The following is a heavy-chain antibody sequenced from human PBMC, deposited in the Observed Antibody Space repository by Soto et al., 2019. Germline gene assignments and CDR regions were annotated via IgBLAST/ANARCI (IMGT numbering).Heavy chain of an antibody. CDR2: IYYSGST. J-gene: IGHJ6*02. D-gene: IGHD3-3*01. V-gene: IGHV4-31*03. CDR3: ARDRFLNYYYYYGMDV. Sequence: SETLSLTCTVSGGSISSGGYYWSWIRQHPGKGLEWIGYIYYSGSTYYNPSLKSRVTISVDTSKNQFSLKLSSVTAADTAVYYCARDRFLNYYYYYGMDVWGQGTTVT. CDR1: GGSISSGGYY.